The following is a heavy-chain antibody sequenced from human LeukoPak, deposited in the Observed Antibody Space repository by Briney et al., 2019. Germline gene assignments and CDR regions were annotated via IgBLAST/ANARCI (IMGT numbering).Heavy chain of an antibody. Sequence: GGSLRLSCAASGFTLSTYGMHWVRQAPGKGLEWVAFIRYDGRNKYYADSVKGRFTISRDNSKNTLCLQMNSLRAEDTAVYYCARDGARPRIAARPGVATRFDYWGQGTLVTVSS. J-gene: IGHJ4*02. CDR2: IRYDGRNK. D-gene: IGHD6-6*01. V-gene: IGHV3-30*02. CDR1: GFTLSTYG. CDR3: ARDGARPRIAARPGVATRFDY.